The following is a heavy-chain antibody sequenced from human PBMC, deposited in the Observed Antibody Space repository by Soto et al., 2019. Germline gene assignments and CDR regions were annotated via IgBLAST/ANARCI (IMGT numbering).Heavy chain of an antibody. CDR3: AVRPYTRGLRFDH. D-gene: IGHD2-2*01. Sequence: SETLSLPCNMSGDSYSISTYSWSWIRQPPGKALQWIGFIYQSGVTSYNPSLAGRVSISLDRSNNQCSLKLKSVTAADTALYFCAVRPYTRGLRFDHWGPVTLVTVS. J-gene: IGHJ5*02. CDR1: GDSYSISTYS. V-gene: IGHV4-30-2*01. CDR2: IYQSGVT.